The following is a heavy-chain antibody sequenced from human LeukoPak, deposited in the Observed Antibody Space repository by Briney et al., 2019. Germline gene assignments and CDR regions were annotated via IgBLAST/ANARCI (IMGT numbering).Heavy chain of an antibody. CDR1: GFTFSSYW. D-gene: IGHD1-26*01. V-gene: IGHV3-74*01. Sequence: QPGGSLRLSCAASGFTFSSYWMHWVRQAPGKGLVWVSRIKSDGSSTGYADSVRGRFTISRDDAKNTLYLQMNSLRAEDTAVYYCASWWELLHWGQGTLVTVSS. CDR2: IKSDGSST. J-gene: IGHJ4*02. CDR3: ASWWELLH.